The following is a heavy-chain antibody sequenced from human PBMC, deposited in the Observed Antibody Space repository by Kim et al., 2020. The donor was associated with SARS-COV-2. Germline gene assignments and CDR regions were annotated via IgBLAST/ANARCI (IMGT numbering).Heavy chain of an antibody. CDR1: GFTFNTYA. V-gene: IGHV3-23*01. Sequence: GGSLRLSCAAFGFTFNTYAMSWVRQAPGKGLEWVSTLSASGGSTYYTVSVKGRFTISRDNSRNTLYLQMNSLRVEDTAVYYCARGPLGVWQWRSRGWFDPWGQGTLVTVSS. CDR3: ARGPLGVWQWRSRGWFDP. CDR2: LSASGGST. D-gene: IGHD6-19*01. J-gene: IGHJ5*02.